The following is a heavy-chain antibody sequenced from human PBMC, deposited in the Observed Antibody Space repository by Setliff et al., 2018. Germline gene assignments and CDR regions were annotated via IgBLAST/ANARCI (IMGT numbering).Heavy chain of an antibody. J-gene: IGHJ5*02. CDR3: AATYYFYNSAYSLDH. Sequence: WASVKVSCKASGGTFSNYAISWVRQAPGQGLEWLGRSIPVFGTPTYAQKFQGRVTVTADESTGTAYMELGSLRSEDTAVYYCAATYYFYNSAYSLDHWGQGTLVTVSS. CDR2: SIPVFGTP. CDR1: GGTFSNYA. V-gene: IGHV1-69*13. D-gene: IGHD6-19*01.